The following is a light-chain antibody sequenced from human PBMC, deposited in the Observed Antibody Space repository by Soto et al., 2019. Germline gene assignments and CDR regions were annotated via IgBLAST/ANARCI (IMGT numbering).Light chain of an antibody. J-gene: IGKJ1*01. CDR3: QQYNSLGT. Sequence: DIQMTLSPSTLSESVGDRVIITCRASQSISSWLAWYQQKPGKAPKLLIYKAYSLESGVPSRFSGSGSGTEFTRTISSLQPDDFATYYCQQYNSLGTFGQGTKVDIK. CDR2: KAY. CDR1: QSISSW. V-gene: IGKV1-5*03.